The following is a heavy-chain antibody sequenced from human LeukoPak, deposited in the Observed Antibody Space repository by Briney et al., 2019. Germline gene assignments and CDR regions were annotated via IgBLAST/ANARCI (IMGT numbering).Heavy chain of an antibody. CDR3: AGITGTGY. D-gene: IGHD1-20*01. Sequence: ASVEVSSKAPGYTFTIYFIHWVRQAPGQGLEWMGIINPSGGSTSYAQKFQGRVTMTSDTSTSTVYMEMSSLRSEDTAVYYCAGITGTGYWGQGTLVTVSS. J-gene: IGHJ4*02. CDR1: GYTFTIYF. CDR2: INPSGGST. V-gene: IGHV1-46*01.